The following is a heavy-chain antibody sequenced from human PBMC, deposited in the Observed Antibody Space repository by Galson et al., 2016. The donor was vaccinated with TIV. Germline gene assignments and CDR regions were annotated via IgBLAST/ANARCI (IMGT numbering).Heavy chain of an antibody. Sequence: PALVTPPQTLTLTCTFSGFSLSTSGMCVSWIRQPPGKALEWLARIDWDDDKNYSPFLKTRLTISKDTSKNQVVLTMSSMDPVDTATYYCARSLFSDYSGYWVDHWGQGTLVTVSS. CDR2: IDWDDDK. V-gene: IGHV2-70*11. D-gene: IGHD3-22*01. CDR3: ARSLFSDYSGYWVDH. CDR1: GFSLSTSGMC. J-gene: IGHJ4*02.